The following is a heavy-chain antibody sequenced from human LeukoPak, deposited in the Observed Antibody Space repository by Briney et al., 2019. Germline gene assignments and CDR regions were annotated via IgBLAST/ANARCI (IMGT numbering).Heavy chain of an antibody. D-gene: IGHD3-22*01. CDR3: ARVYDSSGYRPAPFDY. Sequence: SETLSLTCTVSGGSISSYYWSWIRQPPGKGLEWIGYIYYSGSTNYNPSLKSRVTISVDTSKNQFSLKLSSVTAADTAVYYCARVYDSSGYRPAPFDYWGQGTLVTVSS. CDR1: GGSISSYY. V-gene: IGHV4-59*01. CDR2: IYYSGST. J-gene: IGHJ4*02.